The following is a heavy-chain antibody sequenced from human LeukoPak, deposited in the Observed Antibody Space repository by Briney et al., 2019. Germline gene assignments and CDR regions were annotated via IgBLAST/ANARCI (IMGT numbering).Heavy chain of an antibody. CDR2: IYHSGST. Sequence: SETLSLTCTVSVYSISSGYYWGWIRQPPGKGLEWVGSIYHSGSTYYNPSLKSRVTISVDTSKNQFSLKLSSVTAADTAVYYCARLSITMVRGVGSNWFDPGGQGTLVTVSS. D-gene: IGHD3-10*01. V-gene: IGHV4-38-2*02. CDR1: VYSISSGYY. J-gene: IGHJ5*02. CDR3: ARLSITMVRGVGSNWFDP.